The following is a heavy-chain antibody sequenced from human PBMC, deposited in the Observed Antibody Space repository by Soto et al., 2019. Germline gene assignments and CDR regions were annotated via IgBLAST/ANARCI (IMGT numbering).Heavy chain of an antibody. Sequence: GGSLRLSCAASGFTFSSYAMHWVRQAPGKGLEWVAVISYDGSNKYYADSVKGRFTISRDNSKNTLYLQMNSLRAEDTAVYYCARDRNPYSSSWYDAFDIWGQGTMVTVSS. J-gene: IGHJ3*02. CDR1: GFTFSSYA. V-gene: IGHV3-30*04. CDR3: ARDRNPYSSSWYDAFDI. CDR2: ISYDGSNK. D-gene: IGHD6-13*01.